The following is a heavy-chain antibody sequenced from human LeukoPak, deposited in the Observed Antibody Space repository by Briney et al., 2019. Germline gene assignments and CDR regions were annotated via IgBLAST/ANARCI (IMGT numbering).Heavy chain of an antibody. D-gene: IGHD5-18*01. V-gene: IGHV3-30-3*01. CDR3: ARGDKKENLSGPSGYFDP. Sequence: GGSLRLSCAASGFTFSPYAMHWVRQAPGKGLEWVAVISYDENDKHYADSVKGRFTISRDNSKNTIYLQMNRLRAEDTAVYYCARGDKKENLSGPSGYFDPWGQGSLVTVSS. CDR2: ISYDENDK. CDR1: GFTFSPYA. J-gene: IGHJ5*02.